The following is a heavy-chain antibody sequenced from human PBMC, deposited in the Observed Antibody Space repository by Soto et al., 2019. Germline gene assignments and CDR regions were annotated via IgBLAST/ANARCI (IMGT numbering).Heavy chain of an antibody. J-gene: IGHJ4*02. CDR1: GGSVSSGGYF. D-gene: IGHD3-22*01. CDR3: ARETGVLDYYDSSGPRDY. Sequence: PSETLSLTCAVSGGSVSSGGYFWSWIRQPPGKGLEWIGHIYNSGSTYSNPSLWGRVTMSVDTSKNQFSLKLSSVTAADTAVYYCARETGVLDYYDSSGPRDYWGQGTLVTVSS. V-gene: IGHV4-30-4*01. CDR2: IYNSGST.